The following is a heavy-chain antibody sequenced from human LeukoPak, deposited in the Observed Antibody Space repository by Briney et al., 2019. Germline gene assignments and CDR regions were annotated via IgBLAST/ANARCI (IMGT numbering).Heavy chain of an antibody. V-gene: IGHV3-23*01. CDR3: AKRREVTTPPWFDP. D-gene: IGHD4-17*01. CDR2: ISGSGGST. CDR1: GFTFSSYA. J-gene: IGHJ5*02. Sequence: PGRSLRLSCAASGFTFSSYAMSWVRQAPGKGLGWVSAISGSGGSTYYADSVKGRFTISRDNSKNTLYLQMNSLRAEDTAVYYCAKRREVTTPPWFDPWGQGTLVTVSS.